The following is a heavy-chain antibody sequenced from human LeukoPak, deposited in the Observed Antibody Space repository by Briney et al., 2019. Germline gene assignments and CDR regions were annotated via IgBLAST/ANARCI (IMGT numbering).Heavy chain of an antibody. J-gene: IGHJ5*02. V-gene: IGHV3-13*01. CDR3: ARLNNQNWFDP. CDR2: IGTAGDT. Sequence: PGGSLRLSCAASGFTFSSYDMHWVRQATGKGLEWVSAIGTAGDTYYPGSVKGRFTISRENAKNSLYLQMNSLRAGDTAVYYCARLNNQNWFDPWGQGTLVTISS. CDR1: GFTFSSYD.